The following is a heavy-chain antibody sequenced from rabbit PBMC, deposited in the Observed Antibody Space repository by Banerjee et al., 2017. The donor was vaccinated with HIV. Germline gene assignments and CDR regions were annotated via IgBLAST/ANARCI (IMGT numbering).Heavy chain of an antibody. CDR3: ARGSGYWTLNL. CDR2: IFTSSGHT. CDR1: GFTISSSYY. V-gene: IGHV1S40*01. Sequence: QSLEESGGDLVKPGASLTLTCTASGFTISSSYYMCWVRQAPGKGLEWIACIFTSSGHTWYASWATGRFTISKTSSTTVTLQMTSPTDADTATYFCARGSGYWTLNLWGPGTLVTVS. J-gene: IGHJ4*01. D-gene: IGHD1-1*01.